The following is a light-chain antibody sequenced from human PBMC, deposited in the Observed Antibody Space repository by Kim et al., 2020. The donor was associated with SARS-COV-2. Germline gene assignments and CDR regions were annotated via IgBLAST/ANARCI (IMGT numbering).Light chain of an antibody. CDR2: GVS. CDR1: QGISSA. CDR3: QHFNSYPLT. J-gene: IGKJ4*01. V-gene: IGKV1-13*02. Sequence: AIQLTQSPSSLSASVGDRVTITCRASQGISSALAWYQQKPGKAPKLLIYGVSTLDSGVPSRFSGSGSGTDFTLTISSLQPEDFATYFCQHFNSYPLTFGGGTKVDIK.